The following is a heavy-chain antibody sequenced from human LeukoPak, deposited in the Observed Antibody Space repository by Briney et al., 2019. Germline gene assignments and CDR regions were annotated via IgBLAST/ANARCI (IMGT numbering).Heavy chain of an antibody. CDR2: IKTDGSET. CDR3: ASDDYGDYEDGFDI. J-gene: IGHJ3*02. CDR1: GFTFSGYW. D-gene: IGHD4-17*01. V-gene: IGHV3-7*04. Sequence: QPGGSLRLSCAASGFTFSGYWMSWVRQAPGKGLEWVANIKTDGSETYYVASVKGRFTISRGNAKKSLYLQMNGLRGEDTAMYYCASDDYGDYEDGFDIWGQGTMVTVSS.